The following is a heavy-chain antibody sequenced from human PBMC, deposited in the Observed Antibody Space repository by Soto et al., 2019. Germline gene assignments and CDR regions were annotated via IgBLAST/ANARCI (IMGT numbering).Heavy chain of an antibody. D-gene: IGHD3-3*02. Sequence: QVQLVQSGAEVKKPGSSVRVSCKTSGGTFRTSAISWVRQAPGQGLEWMGGIMPVFPTPDYAQKFQGRVTITADESTSTAYMELSSLRSEDTAVYYCARDKDRQQLGGNYYSSMDVWGQGTTVTVSS. CDR2: IMPVFPTP. CDR3: ARDKDRQQLGGNYYSSMDV. V-gene: IGHV1-69*12. J-gene: IGHJ6*02. CDR1: GGTFRTSA.